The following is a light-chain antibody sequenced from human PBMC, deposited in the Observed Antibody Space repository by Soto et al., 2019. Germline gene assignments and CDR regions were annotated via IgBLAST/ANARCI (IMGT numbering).Light chain of an antibody. V-gene: IGKV3-11*01. CDR2: DAY. CDR1: QSFRGL. Sequence: EIVLTQSPATLSLSPWERATLSCRASQSFRGLLAWYRQKPGQAPRLLIYDAYNRATGIPPRFSGSGSGTDFTLTISRLEPEDFATYYCQQYNSYGTFGQGTKVDIK. CDR3: QQYNSYGT. J-gene: IGKJ1*01.